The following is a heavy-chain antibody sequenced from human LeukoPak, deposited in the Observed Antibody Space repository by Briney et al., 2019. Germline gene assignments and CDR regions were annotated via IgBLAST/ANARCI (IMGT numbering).Heavy chain of an antibody. D-gene: IGHD6-13*01. CDR2: MNPNSGNT. CDR1: GYTFTSYD. Sequence: ASVKVSCKASGYTFTSYDINWVRQATGQGLEWMGWMNPNSGNTGYAQKFQGRVNMTRNTSISTAYMELSSLRSEDTAVYYCARGQIAAADTNDYWGQGTLVTVSS. J-gene: IGHJ4*02. CDR3: ARGQIAAADTNDY. V-gene: IGHV1-8*01.